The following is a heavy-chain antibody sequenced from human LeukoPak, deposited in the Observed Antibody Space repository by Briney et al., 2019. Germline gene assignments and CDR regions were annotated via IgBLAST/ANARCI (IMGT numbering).Heavy chain of an antibody. Sequence: GGSLRLSCEASRFTFSTAWMSWIRQAPGKGLEWVGRIKSKADGGATDYTAAVKGRFSVSRDDSENIFYLQMNSLKTEDTAVYYCTTAPYDGKDYWGQGTLVTVSS. CDR1: RFTFSTAW. D-gene: IGHD5-12*01. V-gene: IGHV3-15*01. CDR2: IKSKADGGAT. CDR3: TTAPYDGKDY. J-gene: IGHJ4*02.